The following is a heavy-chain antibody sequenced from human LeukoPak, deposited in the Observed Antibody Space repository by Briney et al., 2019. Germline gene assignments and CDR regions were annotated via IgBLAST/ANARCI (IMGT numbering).Heavy chain of an antibody. CDR3: ASGRGSGSYYSPISSDY. J-gene: IGHJ4*02. D-gene: IGHD3-10*01. Sequence: SETLSLTCTVSGGSISSSSYYWGWIRQPPGKGLEWIGSIYYSGSTYYNPSLKSRVTISVDTSKNQFSLKLSSVTAADTAVYYCASGRGSGSYYSPISSDYWGQGTLVTVSS. CDR1: GGSISSSSYY. CDR2: IYYSGST. V-gene: IGHV4-39*01.